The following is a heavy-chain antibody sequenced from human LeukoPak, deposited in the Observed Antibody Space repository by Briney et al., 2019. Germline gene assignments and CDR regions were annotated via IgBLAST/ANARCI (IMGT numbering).Heavy chain of an antibody. V-gene: IGHV3-48*04. CDR3: ARDPTTRGYMDV. CDR1: GFTFGLFN. CDR2: ISRDSSTT. J-gene: IGHJ6*03. D-gene: IGHD4-11*01. Sequence: GGSLRLPCAASGFTFGLFNMNWVRQAPGKGLEWISYISRDSSTTYYAESVKGRFTISRDNAKNSLYLQMNSLRAEDTAVYYCARDPTTRGYMDVWGKGTTVTVSS.